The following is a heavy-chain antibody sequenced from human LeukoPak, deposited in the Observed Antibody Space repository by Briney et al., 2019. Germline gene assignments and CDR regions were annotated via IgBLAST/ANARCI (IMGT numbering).Heavy chain of an antibody. CDR1: GGSISSYY. D-gene: IGHD4-23*01. V-gene: IGHV4-59*01. CDR2: IYYSGST. J-gene: IGHJ4*02. CDR3: ARVQAYGGKGYFDY. Sequence: KPSETLSLTCTVSGGSISSYYWSWIRQPPGKGLEWIGYIYYSGSTNYNPSLKSRVTISVDTSKNQFSLKLSSVTAADTAVYYCARVQAYGGKGYFDYWGQGTLVTVSS.